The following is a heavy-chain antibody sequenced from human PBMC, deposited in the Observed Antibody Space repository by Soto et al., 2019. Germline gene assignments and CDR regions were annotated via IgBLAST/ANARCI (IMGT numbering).Heavy chain of an antibody. CDR2: INPSGGST. V-gene: IGHV1-46*03. J-gene: IGHJ6*02. CDR3: ARVLAVAGPDPTHYYYGMDV. CDR1: GYTFTSYY. D-gene: IGHD6-19*01. Sequence: KKPRDSVKVSCKASGYTFTSYYMHWVRQAPGQGLEWMGIINPSGGSTSYAQKFQGRVTMTRDTSTSTVYMELSSLRSEDTAVYYCARVLAVAGPDPTHYYYGMDVWGQGTTVTVSS.